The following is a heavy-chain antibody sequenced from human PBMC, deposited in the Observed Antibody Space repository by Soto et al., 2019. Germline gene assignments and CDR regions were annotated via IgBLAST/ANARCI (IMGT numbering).Heavy chain of an antibody. CDR3: AREGSTYYYDSSGYYFDY. D-gene: IGHD3-22*01. Sequence: PSETLSLTCTVSGGSISSYYWSWIRQPPGKGLEWIGYIYYSGSTNYNPSLKSRVTISVDTSKNQFSLKLSSVTAADTAVYYCAREGSTYYYDSSGYYFDYWGQGTLVTVSS. V-gene: IGHV4-59*12. J-gene: IGHJ4*02. CDR2: IYYSGST. CDR1: GGSISSYY.